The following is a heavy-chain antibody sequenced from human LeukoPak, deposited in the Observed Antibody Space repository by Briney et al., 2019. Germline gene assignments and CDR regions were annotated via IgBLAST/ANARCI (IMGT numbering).Heavy chain of an antibody. CDR1: GFTFSSYS. J-gene: IGHJ6*03. D-gene: IGHD6-19*01. CDR2: ISSSSSYI. Sequence: PGGSLRLSCAASGFTFSSYSMNWVRQAPGKGLEWVSSISSSSSYIYYADSVKGRFTISRDNAKNSLYLQMNSLRAEDTAVYYCARDSIAVAGTPSADMDVWGKGTTVTVSS. CDR3: ARDSIAVAGTPSADMDV. V-gene: IGHV3-21*01.